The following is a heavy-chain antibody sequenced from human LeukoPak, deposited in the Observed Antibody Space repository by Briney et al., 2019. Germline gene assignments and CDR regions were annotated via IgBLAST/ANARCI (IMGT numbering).Heavy chain of an antibody. Sequence: ASVTVSRTSSGYTFTIYGISWGRHAPGQGLGLMGCIRTHNGNTNYAQKLQGRVTMTTDTSTSTDYMELSRLRSDDTAVYYCARAVNYYDSSGYERFDPWGQGTLVTVSS. J-gene: IGHJ5*02. CDR3: ARAVNYYDSSGYERFDP. CDR2: IRTHNGNT. D-gene: IGHD3-22*01. CDR1: GYTFTIYG. V-gene: IGHV1-18*01.